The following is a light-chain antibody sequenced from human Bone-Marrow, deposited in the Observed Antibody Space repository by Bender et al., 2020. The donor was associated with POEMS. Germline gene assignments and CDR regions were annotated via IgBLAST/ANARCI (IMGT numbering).Light chain of an antibody. CDR1: SSDIGGSKY. J-gene: IGLJ2*01. CDR3: QSYDTNNPVI. CDR2: DVT. V-gene: IGLV2-14*03. Sequence: QSALTQPPSASGSPGQSVTIPCTGTSSDIGGSKYISWYQQHPGKAPKLMIYDVTNRPSGVSNRFSGSKSGNTASLTISGLQAEDEADYYCQSYDTNNPVIFGGGTRLTVL.